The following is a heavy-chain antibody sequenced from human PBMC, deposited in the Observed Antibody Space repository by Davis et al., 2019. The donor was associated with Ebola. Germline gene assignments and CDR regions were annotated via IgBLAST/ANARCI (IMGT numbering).Heavy chain of an antibody. D-gene: IGHD3-10*01. CDR3: ARRYYGSGTYYKDY. CDR2: IKQDGSDK. CDR1: GFTFSSYW. V-gene: IGHV3-7*01. J-gene: IGHJ4*02. Sequence: GESLKISCAASGFTFSSYWMSWVRQAPGKGLEWVANIKQDGSDKYYMDSVKGRFTVSRDNAKNSLYLQMNSLSAEDTAVYYCARRYYGSGTYYKDYWGQGTLVTVSS.